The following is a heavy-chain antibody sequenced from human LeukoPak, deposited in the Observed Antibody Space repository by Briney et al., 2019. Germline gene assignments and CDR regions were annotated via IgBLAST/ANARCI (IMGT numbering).Heavy chain of an antibody. V-gene: IGHV4-59*01. CDR1: GVSISSYY. Sequence: PSETLSLTCTVSGVSISSYYWSWMRQPPGKGREGIGYIYYSGSTNYTPSPKRRLTISVDTYKNQFSLKLRSVTAADTAVYYCARGGSSIQLWGTHDYWGQGTLVTVSS. CDR2: IYYSGST. CDR3: ARGGSSIQLWGTHDY. D-gene: IGHD5-18*01. J-gene: IGHJ4*02.